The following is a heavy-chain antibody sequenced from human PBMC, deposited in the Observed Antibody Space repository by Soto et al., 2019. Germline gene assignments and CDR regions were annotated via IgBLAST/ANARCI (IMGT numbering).Heavy chain of an antibody. CDR2: IIPIFVTA. V-gene: IGHV1-69*06. J-gene: IGHJ4*02. D-gene: IGHD3-22*01. Sequence: QVQLVQSGAEVKKPGSSVKVSCKASGGTFSSYAISWVRQAPGQGLEWMGGIIPIFVTANYAQKFQGRVTITADKSTSTAYMELSSLRSEDTAVYYCATDYDSSGYSKYYFDYWGQGTLVTVSS. CDR1: GGTFSSYA. CDR3: ATDYDSSGYSKYYFDY.